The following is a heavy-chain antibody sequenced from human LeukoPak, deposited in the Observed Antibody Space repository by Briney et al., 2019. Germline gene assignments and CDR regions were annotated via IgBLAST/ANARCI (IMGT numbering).Heavy chain of an antibody. V-gene: IGHV3-30-3*01. CDR1: GFTFSSYA. D-gene: IGHD3-3*01. J-gene: IGHJ4*02. Sequence: GGSLRPSCAASGFTFSSYAMHWVRQAPGKGLEWVAVISYDGSNKYYADSVKGRFTISRDNSKNTLYLQMNSLRAEDTAVYYCARALMSGRGHEDYWGQGTLVTVSS. CDR3: ARALMSGRGHEDY. CDR2: ISYDGSNK.